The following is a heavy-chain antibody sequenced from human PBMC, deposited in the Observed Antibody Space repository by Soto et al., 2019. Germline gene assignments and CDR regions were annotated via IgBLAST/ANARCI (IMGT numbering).Heavy chain of an antibody. CDR2: INYSGST. CDR1: GGSISSGGYY. Sequence: QVQLQESGPGLVKPSQTLSLTCTVSGGSISSGGYYWSWIRQHPGKGLEWIGYINYSGSTYYNPSLKSRVTLSVETSKNQFSLKLSYVTAADTAVYYCAREAAAVEVGFDPWGQGTLVTVSS. D-gene: IGHD6-13*01. V-gene: IGHV4-31*03. CDR3: AREAAAVEVGFDP. J-gene: IGHJ5*02.